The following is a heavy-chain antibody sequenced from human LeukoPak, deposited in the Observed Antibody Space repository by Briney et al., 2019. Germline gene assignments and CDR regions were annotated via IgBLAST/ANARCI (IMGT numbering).Heavy chain of an antibody. V-gene: IGHV1-69*05. CDR1: GGTFSSYA. D-gene: IGHD3-10*01. J-gene: IGHJ4*02. CDR2: IIPIFGTA. Sequence: ASVKVSCKASGGTFSSYAISWVRQAPGQGLEWMGGIIPIFGTANYAQKFQGRVTMTRDTSTSTVYMELSSLRSEDTAVYYCARDDAGYYGSGSYYIQYWGQGTLVTVSS. CDR3: ARDDAGYYGSGSYYIQY.